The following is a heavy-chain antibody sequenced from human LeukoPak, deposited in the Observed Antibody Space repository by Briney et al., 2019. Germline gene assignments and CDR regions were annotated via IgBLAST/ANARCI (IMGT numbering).Heavy chain of an antibody. Sequence: SETLSLTCTVSGGSISSYYWSWIRQPPGKGLEWIGYIYYSGSTNYNPSLKSRVSISVDTSKNQFSLKLSSVTAADTAVYYCARGGLLVVAATLMDVWGQGTTVTVSS. CDR1: GGSISSYY. D-gene: IGHD2-15*01. CDR3: ARGGLLVVAATLMDV. J-gene: IGHJ6*02. CDR2: IYYSGST. V-gene: IGHV4-59*01.